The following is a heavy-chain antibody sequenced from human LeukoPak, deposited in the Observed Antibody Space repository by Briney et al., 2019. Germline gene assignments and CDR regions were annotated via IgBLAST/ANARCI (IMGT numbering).Heavy chain of an antibody. CDR2: IIPIFGTA. CDR3: AREGRDTAMAAVLSL. CDR1: GGTFSSYV. J-gene: IGHJ4*02. V-gene: IGHV1-69*13. Sequence: ASVTLSCKASGGTFSSYVMSWVRQAPGQGLEWMGGIIPIFGTANYAQRFQGRVTITADESTSTAYMELSSLRSEDTAVYYCAREGRDTAMAAVLSLGGKGTRVTVSS. D-gene: IGHD5-18*01.